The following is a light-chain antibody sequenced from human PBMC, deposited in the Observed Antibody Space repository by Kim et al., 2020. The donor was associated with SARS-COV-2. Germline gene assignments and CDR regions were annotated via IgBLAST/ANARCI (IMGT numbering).Light chain of an antibody. CDR2: GAS. CDR3: LQHNTYPIT. J-gene: IGKJ5*01. V-gene: IGKV1-17*01. Sequence: AGEGDRVTITCRERENIRNDLGWYQQSTGRAPKRLIYGASSLQSGVPSRFSGSGYGTEFTLTISSLQPEDFATYLCLQHNTYPITFGQGTRLEIK. CDR1: ENIRND.